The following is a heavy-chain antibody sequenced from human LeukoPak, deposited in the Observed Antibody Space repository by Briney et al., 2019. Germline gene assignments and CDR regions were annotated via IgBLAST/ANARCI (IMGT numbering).Heavy chain of an antibody. D-gene: IGHD5-18*01. V-gene: IGHV3-23*01. CDR2: ISGGYTST. CDR1: GFTFTNYA. J-gene: IGHJ4*02. CDR3: ARRRYTYGGEFDY. Sequence: GGSLRLSCAASGFTFTNYAMTWVRQAPGKGLEWVSAISGGYTSTYYADSVKGRFTLSRDDSKNTLYLQMNSLRVDDTAVYYCARRRYTYGGEFDYWGQGTLVTVSS.